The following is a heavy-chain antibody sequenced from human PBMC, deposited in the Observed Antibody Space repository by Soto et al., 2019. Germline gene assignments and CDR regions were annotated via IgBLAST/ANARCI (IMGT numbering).Heavy chain of an antibody. J-gene: IGHJ4*02. CDR2: IYYSGST. Sequence: NPSETLSLTCTVSGGSISSGGYYWSWIRQHPGKGLEWIGYIYYSGSTYYNPSLKSRVTISVDTSKNQFSLKLSSVTAVDTAVCYCARDQRQSSGYSFDYWGQGTLVTVSS. V-gene: IGHV4-31*03. D-gene: IGHD3-22*01. CDR1: GGSISSGGYY. CDR3: ARDQRQSSGYSFDY.